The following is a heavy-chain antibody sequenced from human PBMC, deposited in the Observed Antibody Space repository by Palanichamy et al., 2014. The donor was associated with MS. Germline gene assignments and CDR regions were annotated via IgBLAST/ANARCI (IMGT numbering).Heavy chain of an antibody. CDR3: ARDMGMTTVVNYYFDY. CDR2: IWYEGNNQ. CDR1: GFTFSSYG. V-gene: IGHV3-33*01. Sequence: GRSLRLSCAASGFTFSSYGMHWVRQSPGKGLEWVAVIWYEGNNQYYADSVKGRFTISRDNSKNTLYLQMNSLRAEDTAVYYCARDMGMTTVVNYYFDYWGQGTLVTVSS. D-gene: IGHD4-23*01. J-gene: IGHJ4*02.